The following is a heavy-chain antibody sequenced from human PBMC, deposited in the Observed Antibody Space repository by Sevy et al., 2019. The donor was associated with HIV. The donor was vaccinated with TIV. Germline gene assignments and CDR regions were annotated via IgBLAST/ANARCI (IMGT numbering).Heavy chain of an antibody. D-gene: IGHD2-2*01. CDR1: GYTFTSYG. CDR3: ARQHCSSTSCWRGMDY. V-gene: IGHV1-18*01. J-gene: IGHJ4*02. Sequence: ASVKVSCKASGYTFTSYGISWVRQAPGQGLEWMGWISAYNGNTNYAQKLQGRVTMTTDTSTSTAYMELRSLRSDDTAVYYCARQHCSSTSCWRGMDYWGQGTLVTVSS. CDR2: ISAYNGNT.